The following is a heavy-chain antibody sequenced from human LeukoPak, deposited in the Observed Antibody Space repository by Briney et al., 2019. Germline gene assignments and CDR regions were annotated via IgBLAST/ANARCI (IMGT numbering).Heavy chain of an antibody. CDR3: ATEKYSSSWLTLDY. D-gene: IGHD6-13*01. Sequence: ASVKVSCKVSGYTLTELSMHWVRQAPGKGLEWMGGFDPEDGETIYAQKFQGRVTMTEDTSTDTAYMELSSLRSEDTAVYYCATEKYSSSWLTLDYWGQGTLVTVSS. V-gene: IGHV1-24*01. CDR1: GYTLTELS. CDR2: FDPEDGET. J-gene: IGHJ4*02.